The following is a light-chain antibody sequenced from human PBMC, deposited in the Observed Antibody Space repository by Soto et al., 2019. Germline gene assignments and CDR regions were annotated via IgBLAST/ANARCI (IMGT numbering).Light chain of an antibody. CDR3: QQYGSSLWT. J-gene: IGKJ1*01. CDR2: GAY. CDR1: QSVSTN. V-gene: IGKV3-15*01. Sequence: VMTQSPATLSVSPGERATLSCRASQSVSTNLAWYQQRPGQAPRLIISGAYTRATGIPARFSGSGSGTEFTLTISRLEPEDFAVYYCQQYGSSLWTFGQGTKVDIK.